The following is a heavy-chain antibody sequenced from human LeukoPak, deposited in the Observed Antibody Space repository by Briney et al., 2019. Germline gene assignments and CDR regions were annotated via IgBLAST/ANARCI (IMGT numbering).Heavy chain of an antibody. D-gene: IGHD1-26*01. CDR3: AGNFGSSGSYGSAFDI. CDR1: GYTFTGYY. CDR2: INPNSGGT. Sequence: GSVKVSCKASGYTFTGYYMHWVRQAPGQGLEWMGWINPNSGGTNYAQKFQGRVTMTRDTSISTAYMELSRLRSDDTAVYYCAGNFGSSGSYGSAFDIWGQGTMVTVSS. J-gene: IGHJ3*02. V-gene: IGHV1-2*02.